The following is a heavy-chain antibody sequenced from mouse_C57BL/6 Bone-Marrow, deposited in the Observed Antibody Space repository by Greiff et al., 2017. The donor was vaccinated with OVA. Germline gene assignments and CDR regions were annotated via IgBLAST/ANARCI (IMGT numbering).Heavy chain of an antibody. D-gene: IGHD3-2*02. CDR3: ARTAQATFDY. CDR1: GYTFTSYW. Sequence: QVQLQQSGAELVRPGTSVKLSCKASGYTFTSYWMHWVKQRPGQGLEWIGVIDPSDSYTNYNQKFKGKATLTVDTSSSTAYMQLSSLTSEDSAVYYCARTAQATFDYWGQGTTLTVSS. J-gene: IGHJ2*01. CDR2: IDPSDSYT. V-gene: IGHV1-59*01.